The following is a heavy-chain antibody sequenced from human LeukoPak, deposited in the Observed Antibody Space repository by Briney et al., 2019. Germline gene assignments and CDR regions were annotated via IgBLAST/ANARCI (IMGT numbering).Heavy chain of an antibody. V-gene: IGHV4-39*02. CDR3: ARDAEYYDSSGYYYRSGFDY. J-gene: IGHJ4*02. CDR1: GGSISSSSYY. CDR2: IYYSGST. D-gene: IGHD3-22*01. Sequence: SETLSLTCTVSGGSISSSSYYWGWIRQPPGKGLEWIGSIYYSGSTYYNPSLKSRVTISVDTSKNQFSLKLSSVTAADTAVYYCARDAEYYDSSGYYYRSGFDYWGQGTLVTVSS.